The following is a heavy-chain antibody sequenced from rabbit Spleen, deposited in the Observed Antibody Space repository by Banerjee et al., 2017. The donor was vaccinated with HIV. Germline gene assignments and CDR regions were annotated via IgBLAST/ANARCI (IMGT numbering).Heavy chain of an antibody. V-gene: IGHV1S45*01. Sequence: QEQLEESGGDLVKPEGSLTLTCKASGLDFSSNYWICWVRQAPGKGLEWIACIYGGSSGSTWYASWVNGRFTISKTSSTTVTLQMTSLTAADTATYFCARDPTGGLRMVFALWGPGTLVTVS. CDR1: GLDFSSNYW. D-gene: IGHD7-1*01. CDR3: ARDPTGGLRMVFAL. J-gene: IGHJ4*01. CDR2: IYGGSSGST.